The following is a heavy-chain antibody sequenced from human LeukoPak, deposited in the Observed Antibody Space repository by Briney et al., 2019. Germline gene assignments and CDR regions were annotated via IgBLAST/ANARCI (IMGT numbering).Heavy chain of an antibody. CDR2: INIYNGNT. CDR3: ARTYSGRDSSYYGMDV. J-gene: IGHJ6*02. D-gene: IGHD3-10*01. Sequence: ASVKVSCKASGYTFSNYNINWVRQAPGQGLEWLGWINIYNGNTNSAQKLQGRVTMTADTPSSTAYMDLRSLRSDDTAVYYCARTYSGRDSSYYGMDVWGRGTTVTVSS. V-gene: IGHV1-18*04. CDR1: GYTFSNYN.